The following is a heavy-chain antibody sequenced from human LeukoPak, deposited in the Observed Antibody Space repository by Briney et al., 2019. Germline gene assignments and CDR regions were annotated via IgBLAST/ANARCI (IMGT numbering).Heavy chain of an antibody. CDR2: IIPIFGTA. CDR3: ARVVDTAMVRYFDY. D-gene: IGHD5-18*01. Sequence: SVKVSCKASGGTFSSYAISWVRQAPGQGLEWMGGIIPIFGTANYAQKFQGRVTITADKSTSTAYMELSSLRSEDTAVYYCARVVDTAMVRYFDYWGQGTLVTVSS. CDR1: GGTFSSYA. V-gene: IGHV1-69*06. J-gene: IGHJ4*02.